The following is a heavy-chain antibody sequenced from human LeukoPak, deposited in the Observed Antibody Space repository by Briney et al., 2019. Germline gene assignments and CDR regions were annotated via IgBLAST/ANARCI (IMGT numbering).Heavy chain of an antibody. CDR3: ARGLAYGGNSYFDY. Sequence: ASVKVSCKASGYTFTSYDINWVRQATGQGLEWMGWMNPNSGNTGYAQKFQGRVTMTRNTSISTAYMELSSLGSEDTAVYYCARGLAYGGNSYFDYWGQGTLVTVSS. CDR1: GYTFTSYD. J-gene: IGHJ4*02. D-gene: IGHD4-23*01. V-gene: IGHV1-8*01. CDR2: MNPNSGNT.